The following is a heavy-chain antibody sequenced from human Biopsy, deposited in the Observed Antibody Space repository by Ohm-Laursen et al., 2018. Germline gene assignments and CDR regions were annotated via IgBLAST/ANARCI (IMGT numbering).Heavy chain of an antibody. V-gene: IGHV1-24*01. CDR1: GYAVTEFS. CDR2: FAPENGKT. D-gene: IGHD3-9*01. Sequence: GASVKVSCKVSGYAVTEFSMHWVRQAPGKGLEWMGGFAPENGKTIYAQKFQGRVTMTEDTSTDTAYMELRSLRSDDTAVYYCATKLTGYFHHWGQGTLVIVSS. CDR3: ATKLTGYFHH. J-gene: IGHJ1*01.